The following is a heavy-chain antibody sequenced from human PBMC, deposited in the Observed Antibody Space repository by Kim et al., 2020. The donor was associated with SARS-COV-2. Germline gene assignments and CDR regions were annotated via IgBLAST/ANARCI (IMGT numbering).Heavy chain of an antibody. CDR2: NRYTP. D-gene: IGHD3-16*01. Sequence: NRYTPDYAASVKGRFSISRDDSNNSLYLQMNRLKIEDTAVYYCARGAIGDYWGQGTLVTVSS. CDR3: ARGAIGDY. V-gene: IGHV3-72*01. J-gene: IGHJ4*02.